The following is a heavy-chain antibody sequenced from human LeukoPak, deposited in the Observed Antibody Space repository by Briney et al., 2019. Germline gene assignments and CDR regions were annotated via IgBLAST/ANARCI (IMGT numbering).Heavy chain of an antibody. V-gene: IGHV4-4*08. J-gene: IGHJ4*02. D-gene: IGHD5-24*01. CDR2: IYTSGSP. CDR3: ARDWNGYNSF. CDR1: GGSISSYY. Sequence: SETLSLTCTVSGGSISSYYWIWIRQPPGKGLEWIGYIYTSGSPNYNPSLKSRVTISVDTSKNQFSPQLSSVTAADPAGFYCARDWNGYNSFWGQGTLVTVSS.